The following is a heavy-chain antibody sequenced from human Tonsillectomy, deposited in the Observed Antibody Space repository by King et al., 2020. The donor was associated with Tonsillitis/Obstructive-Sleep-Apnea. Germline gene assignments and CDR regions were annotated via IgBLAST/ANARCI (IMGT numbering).Heavy chain of an antibody. Sequence: VQLVQSGAEVKRSGSSVKVSCKASGGDFSSYVISWVRQAPGQGLEWMGRIIPLLGRTKYAQKFQGRVTITADKSTSTAYMELSSLTSEDTAVYYCARDRRVVTAAEGVIYYDYSDVWGKGTEVSVSS. V-gene: IGHV1-69*04. CDR1: GGDFSSYV. D-gene: IGHD2-2*01. CDR2: IIPLLGRT. CDR3: ARDRRVVTAAEGVIYYDYSDV. J-gene: IGHJ6*03.